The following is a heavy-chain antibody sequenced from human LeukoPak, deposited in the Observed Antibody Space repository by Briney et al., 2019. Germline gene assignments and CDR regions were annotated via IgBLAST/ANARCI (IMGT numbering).Heavy chain of an antibody. J-gene: IGHJ4*02. CDR1: GFTFSSYW. Sequence: PGGSLRLSCAASGFTFSSYWMSWVRQAPGKGLEWVSSISSSSSYIYYADSVKGRFTISRDNAKNSLYLQMNSLRAEDTAVYYCARDVGPGDYWGQGTLVTVSS. CDR3: ARDVGPGDY. V-gene: IGHV3-21*01. CDR2: ISSSSSYI.